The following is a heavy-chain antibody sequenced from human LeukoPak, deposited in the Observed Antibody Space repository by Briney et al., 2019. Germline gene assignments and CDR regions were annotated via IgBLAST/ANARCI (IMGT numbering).Heavy chain of an antibody. V-gene: IGHV4-59*01. CDR1: GGSISSYY. J-gene: IGHJ4*02. CDR2: IYYSGST. CDR3: ARILGGNHGPSFDY. D-gene: IGHD3-10*01. Sequence: SETLSLTCTGSGGSISSYYWSWLRQPPGKGLEWIGYIYYSGSTNYNPSLKSRVTISVDTSKNQFSLKLSSVTAADTAVYYCARILGGNHGPSFDYWGQGTLVTVSS.